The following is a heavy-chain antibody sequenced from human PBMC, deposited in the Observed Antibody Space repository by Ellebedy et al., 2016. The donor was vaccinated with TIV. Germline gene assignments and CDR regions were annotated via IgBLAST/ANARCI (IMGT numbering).Heavy chain of an antibody. CDR2: IYYSGST. J-gene: IGHJ5*02. CDR1: GGSISSYY. D-gene: IGHD3-9*01. CDR3: ARRNDILTGYWFDP. Sequence: MPSETLSLTCTVSGGSISSYYWSWIRQPPGKGLEWIGYIYYSGSTNYNPSLKSRVTISVDTSKNQFSLKLSSVTAADTAVYYCARRNDILTGYWFDPWGQGTLVTVSS. V-gene: IGHV4-59*01.